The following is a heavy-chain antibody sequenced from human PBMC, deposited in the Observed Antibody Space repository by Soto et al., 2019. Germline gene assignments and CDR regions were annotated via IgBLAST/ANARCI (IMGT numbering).Heavy chain of an antibody. Sequence: QVQMVQSGDEVKKPGASVKVSCKASGYTFTSYGIIWVRQAPGQGLEWMGWINPYNGNTKYAQNLQGRVTMTTDTSTSTAYMELRGLRSDDTAVYYCAKGAGWEPQYYFDYWGQGTLVTVSS. CDR3: AKGAGWEPQYYFDY. CDR1: GYTFTSYG. J-gene: IGHJ4*02. D-gene: IGHD1-26*01. V-gene: IGHV1-18*01. CDR2: INPYNGNT.